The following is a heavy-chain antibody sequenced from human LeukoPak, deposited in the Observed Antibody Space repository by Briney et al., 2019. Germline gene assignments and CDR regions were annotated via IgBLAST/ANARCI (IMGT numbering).Heavy chain of an antibody. D-gene: IGHD1-26*01. CDR3: ASSGPSVDTFDI. CDR2: INHSGST. V-gene: IGHV4-34*01. J-gene: IGHJ3*02. CDR1: GGSFSGYY. Sequence: KTSETLSLTCAVYGGSFSGYYWSWIRQPPGKGLEWIGEINHSGSTNYNPSLKSRVTISVDTSKNQFSLKLSSVTAADTAVYYCASSGPSVDTFDIWGQGTMVTVSS.